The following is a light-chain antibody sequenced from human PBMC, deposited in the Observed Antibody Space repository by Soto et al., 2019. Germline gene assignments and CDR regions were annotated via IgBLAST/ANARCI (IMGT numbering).Light chain of an antibody. CDR3: SSYTSSSTLD. Sequence: QSVLTQPASVSGSPEQSITISCTGTSSDVGNYKYVSWYQQHPGKAPKLMIYEVSNRPSGVSNRFSGSKSGNTASLTISGLQAEDETDYYCSSYTSSSTLDFGTGTKLTVL. J-gene: IGLJ1*01. V-gene: IGLV2-14*01. CDR1: SSDVGNYKY. CDR2: EVS.